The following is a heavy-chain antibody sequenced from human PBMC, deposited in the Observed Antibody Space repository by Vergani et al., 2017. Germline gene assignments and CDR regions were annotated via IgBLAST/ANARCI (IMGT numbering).Heavy chain of an antibody. Sequence: EVQLVESGGGLVQPGGSLKLSCAASGFTFSGSAMHWVRQASGKGLEWVGRIRSKANSYATAYAASVKGRFTISRDDSKNTAYLQMNSLKTEDTDVYYCTRSDDFWSGYSDYWGQGTLVTVSS. V-gene: IGHV3-73*02. CDR3: TRSDDFWSGYSDY. CDR2: IRSKANSYAT. J-gene: IGHJ4*02. D-gene: IGHD3-3*01. CDR1: GFTFSGSA.